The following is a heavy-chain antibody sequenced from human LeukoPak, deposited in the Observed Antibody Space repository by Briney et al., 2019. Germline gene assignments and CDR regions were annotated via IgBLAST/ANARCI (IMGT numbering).Heavy chain of an antibody. CDR3: ARNQLTNYGSGSYHFDY. CDR2: SIPIFGAA. J-gene: IGHJ4*02. V-gene: IGHV1-69*13. Sequence: SETVSYRSCVGTFIDCVIMGVRQAPGRALEGMGGSIPIFGAANFSQKFQGRVTSTADASTGTVHMELSSLTSEDTAVCYCARNQLTNYGSGSYHFDYWGQGTLVTVSS. D-gene: IGHD3-10*01. CDR1: VGTFIDCV.